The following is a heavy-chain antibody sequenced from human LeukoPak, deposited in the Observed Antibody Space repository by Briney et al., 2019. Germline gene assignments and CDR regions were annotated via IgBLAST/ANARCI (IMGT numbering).Heavy chain of an antibody. CDR2: INPSGGST. CDR3: ARARTMVTGHYYYGMDV. V-gene: IGHV1-46*01. J-gene: IGHJ6*02. D-gene: IGHD5-18*01. CDR1: GYTFTSYY. Sequence: ASVKVSCKASGYTFTSYYMHWVRQAPGQGLEWMGIINPSGGSTSYAQKFQGRVTMTRDTSTSTVYMELSSLRSEDTAVYYCARARTMVTGHYYYGMDVWGQGTTVTASS.